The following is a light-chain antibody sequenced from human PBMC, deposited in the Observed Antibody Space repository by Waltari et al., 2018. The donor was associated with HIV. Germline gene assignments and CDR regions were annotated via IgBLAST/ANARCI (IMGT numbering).Light chain of an antibody. CDR2: RDK. CDR1: LLSAKP. J-gene: IGLJ2*01. CDR3: QSADSRGVHKF. V-gene: IGLV3-25*03. Sequence: SHALTQAPSVSVSPGQTARITCSGELLSAKPGSWYQQRPGQAPVLLIYRDKERSPGITPRCSGSSSATSITLTISGVQAEDEADYYCQSADSRGVHKFFGGGTKLTVL.